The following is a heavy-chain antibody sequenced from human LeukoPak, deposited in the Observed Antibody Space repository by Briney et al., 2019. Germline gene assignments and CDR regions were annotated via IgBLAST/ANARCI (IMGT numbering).Heavy chain of an antibody. J-gene: IGHJ4*02. CDR1: GFTFSSYW. D-gene: IGHD3-22*01. V-gene: IGHV3-74*01. CDR3: AAYDSSGYSFDY. CDR2: INSDGSST. Sequence: PGGSLRFSCAASGFTFSSYWLHWVRQAPGKGLVWVSRINSDGSSTTYADSVKGRFTMSRDNAKNTLYLQMNSLRAEDTAVYYCAAYDSSGYSFDYWGQGILVTVSS.